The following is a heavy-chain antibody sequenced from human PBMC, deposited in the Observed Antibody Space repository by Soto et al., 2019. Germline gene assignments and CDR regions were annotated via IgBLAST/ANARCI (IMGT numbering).Heavy chain of an antibody. J-gene: IGHJ4*02. D-gene: IGHD3-22*01. CDR3: ASQRNPYGGYDY. Sequence: GGSLRLSCAASGFTVSSNFMSWVRQAPGKGLEWVSIIYSDGSTYYADSVKGRFTISRDNSKNTLYLQMNSLRADDTAVYYCASQRNPYGGYDYWGQGTLVTVSS. CDR2: IYSDGST. V-gene: IGHV3-66*04. CDR1: GFTVSSNF.